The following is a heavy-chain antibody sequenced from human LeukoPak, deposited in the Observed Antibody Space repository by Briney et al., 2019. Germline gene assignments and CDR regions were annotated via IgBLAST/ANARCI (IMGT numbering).Heavy chain of an antibody. J-gene: IGHJ4*02. CDR1: GFTFSSYG. CDR2: IWYDGSNK. V-gene: IGHV3-33*01. D-gene: IGHD2-15*01. Sequence: GRSLRLSCAASGFTFSSYGMHWVRQAPGKGLEWVAVIWYDGSNKYYADSVKGRFTISRDNSKNTLYLQMISLRAEDTAVYYCARELGDYDDYWGQGTLVTVSS. CDR3: ARELGDYDDY.